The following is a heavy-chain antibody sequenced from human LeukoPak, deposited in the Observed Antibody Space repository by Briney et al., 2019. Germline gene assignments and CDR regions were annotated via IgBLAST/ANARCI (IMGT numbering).Heavy chain of an antibody. CDR2: IYYSGST. CDR1: GGSISSSSYY. Sequence: SETLSLTCTVSGGSISSSSYYWGWIRQPPGKGLEWIGSIYYSGSTYYNPSLKSRVTISVDTSKNQFSLKLSSVTAADTAVYYCARDSSSWHNAAPFDYWGQGTLVTVSS. J-gene: IGHJ4*02. D-gene: IGHD6-13*01. V-gene: IGHV4-39*07. CDR3: ARDSSSWHNAAPFDY.